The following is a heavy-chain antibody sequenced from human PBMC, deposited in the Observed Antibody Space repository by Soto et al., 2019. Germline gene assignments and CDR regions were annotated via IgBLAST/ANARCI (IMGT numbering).Heavy chain of an antibody. CDR3: AKDPVWWELLDDY. CDR1: GFTFSSYA. J-gene: IGHJ4*02. D-gene: IGHD1-26*01. V-gene: IGHV3-23*01. Sequence: GGSLRLSCAASGFTFSSYAMSWVRQAPGKGLEWVSAISGSGGSTYYADSVKGRFTISRDNSKSTLYLQMNSLRAEDTAVYYCAKDPVWWELLDDYWGQGTLVTVSS. CDR2: ISGSGGST.